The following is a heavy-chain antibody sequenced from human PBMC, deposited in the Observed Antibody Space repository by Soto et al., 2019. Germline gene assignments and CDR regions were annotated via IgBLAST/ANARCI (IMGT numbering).Heavy chain of an antibody. D-gene: IGHD3-9*01. J-gene: IGHJ6*03. CDR2: IWYDGSNK. Sequence: GGSLRLSCAASGFTFSSYGMHWVRQAPGKGLEWVAVIWYDGSNKYYADSVKGRFSISRDNSKNTLYLQMNSLRAEDTAVYFCARDPLRGDFLTGYAHYSMDVWGKGTTVTVSS. CDR1: GFTFSSYG. CDR3: ARDPLRGDFLTGYAHYSMDV. V-gene: IGHV3-33*01.